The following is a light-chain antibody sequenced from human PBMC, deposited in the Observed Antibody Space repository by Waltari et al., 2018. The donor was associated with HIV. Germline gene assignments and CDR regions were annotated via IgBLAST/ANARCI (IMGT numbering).Light chain of an antibody. J-gene: IGLJ2*01. CDR2: AGN. Sequence: QSALTQPPSVSGAPGQTVPISCTGTTSNIGADYDVHWYQQFPGGPPRLLISAGNKRPSGFPHRFSVSKSGNSASLTITGLQADDEAEYYGQSQDDFVGSREFGGG. CDR3: QSQDDFVGSRE. CDR1: TSNIGADYD. V-gene: IGLV1-40*01.